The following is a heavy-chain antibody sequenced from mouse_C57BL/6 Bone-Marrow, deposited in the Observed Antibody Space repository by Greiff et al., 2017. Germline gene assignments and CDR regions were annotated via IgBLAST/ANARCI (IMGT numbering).Heavy chain of an antibody. D-gene: IGHD2-10*01. CDR2: IDPHSGGT. J-gene: IGHJ3*01. CDR3: ARREDRPYYFWFAY. CDR1: GYTFTSYW. V-gene: IGHV1-72*01. Sequence: QVQLQQPGAELVKPGASVKLSCKASGYTFTSYWMHWVKQRPGRGLEWIGRIDPHSGGTKYNEKFKSKATLTVDKTASTAYMQLSSLTSEDSAVYYGARREDRPYYFWFAYWGQGTLVTVSA.